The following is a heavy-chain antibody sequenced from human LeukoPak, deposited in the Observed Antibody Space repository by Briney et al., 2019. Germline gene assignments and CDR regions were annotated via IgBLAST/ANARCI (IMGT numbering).Heavy chain of an antibody. Sequence: GGSLRLSCAASGFTFSSYWMSWVRQAPGKGLEWVANIKQDGSEKYYVDSVKGRFTISRDNAKNSLYPQMNSLRAEDTAVYYCARDGLFPAFDAFDIWGQGTMVTVSS. D-gene: IGHD2-21*01. CDR3: ARDGLFPAFDAFDI. CDR2: IKQDGSEK. J-gene: IGHJ3*02. CDR1: GFTFSSYW. V-gene: IGHV3-7*01.